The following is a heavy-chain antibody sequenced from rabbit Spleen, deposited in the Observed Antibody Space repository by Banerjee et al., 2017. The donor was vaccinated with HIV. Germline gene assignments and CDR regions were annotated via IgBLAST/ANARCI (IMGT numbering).Heavy chain of an antibody. J-gene: IGHJ6*01. V-gene: IGHV1S40*01. Sequence: QSLEESGGDLVKPGASLTLTCIASGVSFSSSYYMCWVRQAPGKGLECIACIYADSIGSTYYASWAKGRFTISKTSSTTVTLQMTSLTVADTATYFCARDTGSSFSSYGMDLWGPGTLVTVS. D-gene: IGHD8-1*01. CDR1: GVSFSSSYY. CDR3: ARDTGSSFSSYGMDL. CDR2: IYADSIGST.